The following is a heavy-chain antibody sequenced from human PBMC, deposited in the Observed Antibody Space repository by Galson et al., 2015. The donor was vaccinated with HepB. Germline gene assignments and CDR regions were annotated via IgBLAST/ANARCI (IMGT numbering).Heavy chain of an antibody. CDR1: GYTFTSYA. Sequence: SVKVSCKASGYTFTSYAMHWVRQAPGQRLEWMGWINAGNGNTKYSQKFQGRVTITRDTSASTAYMELSSLKASGTAMYYCASAYDFCHIWGQGTMVTVSS. V-gene: IGHV1-3*01. J-gene: IGHJ3*02. CDR2: INAGNGNT. CDR3: ASAYDFCHI. D-gene: IGHD3-3*01.